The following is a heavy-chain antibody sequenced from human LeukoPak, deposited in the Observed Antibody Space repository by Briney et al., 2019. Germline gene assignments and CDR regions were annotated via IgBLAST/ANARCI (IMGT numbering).Heavy chain of an antibody. V-gene: IGHV3-9*01. Sequence: GGSLRLSCAASGFTVDDYAMHWVRQAPGKGLEWVSGISWNSGSIGYADSVKGRFTISRDNAKNSLYLQMNSLRAEDTALYYCAKGRVDGPYDAFDIWGQGTMVTVSS. CDR2: ISWNSGSI. CDR1: GFTVDDYA. J-gene: IGHJ3*02. D-gene: IGHD5-24*01. CDR3: AKGRVDGPYDAFDI.